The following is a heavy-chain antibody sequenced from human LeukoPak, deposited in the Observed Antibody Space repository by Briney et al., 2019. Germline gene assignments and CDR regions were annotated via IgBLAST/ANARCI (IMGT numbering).Heavy chain of an antibody. CDR1: GFTFSSYS. J-gene: IGHJ5*02. CDR3: ARDRGSGSYPMDNWFDP. D-gene: IGHD1-26*01. V-gene: IGHV3-21*01. Sequence: PGGSLRLYCAASGFTFSSYSMNWVRQAPGKGLEWVSSISSSSSYIYYADSVKGRFTISRDNAKNSLYLQMNSLRAEDTAVYYCARDRGSGSYPMDNWFDPWGQGTLVTVSS. CDR2: ISSSSSYI.